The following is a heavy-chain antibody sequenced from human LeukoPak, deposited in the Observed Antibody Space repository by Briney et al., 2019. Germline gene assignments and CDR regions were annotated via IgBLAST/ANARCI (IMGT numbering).Heavy chain of an antibody. CDR2: ISSDESNK. V-gene: IGHV3-30*18. J-gene: IGHJ4*02. CDR3: AKDFLPYCSGGTCYEDYFDH. CDR1: GFTFSNYG. D-gene: IGHD2-15*01. Sequence: GGSLRLSCAASGFTFSNYGMHWVRQAPGKGLEWVAVISSDESNKYFADSVKGRFTVSRDNSKNTLYLQMNSLRTEDTAVYYCAKDFLPYCSGGTCYEDYFDHRGQGTLVTVSS.